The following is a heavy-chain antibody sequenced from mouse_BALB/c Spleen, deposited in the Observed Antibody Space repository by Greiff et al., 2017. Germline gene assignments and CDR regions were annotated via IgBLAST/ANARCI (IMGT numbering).Heavy chain of an antibody. CDR2: INPYNDGT. V-gene: IGHV1-14*01. CDR3: ARVYYDYDEAWFAY. D-gene: IGHD2-4*01. CDR1: GYTFTSYV. J-gene: IGHJ3*01. Sequence: VQLQQSGPELVKPGASVKMSCKASGYTFTSYVMHWVKQKPGQGLEWIGYINPYNDGTKYNEKFKGKATLTSDKSSSTAYMELSSLTSEDSAVYYCARVYYDYDEAWFAYWGQGTLVTVSA.